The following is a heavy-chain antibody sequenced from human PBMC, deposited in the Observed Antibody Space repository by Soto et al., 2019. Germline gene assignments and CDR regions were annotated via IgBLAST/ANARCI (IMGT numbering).Heavy chain of an antibody. V-gene: IGHV4-30-4*01. J-gene: IGHJ6*02. Sequence: SLTCTVSVGSINSGDYYWTWVRQPPGKGLEWIGNIFHSGSTYYTPSLQSRVTISLDTSKNHFSLKLSSVTPADTAVYYCARDRYYGSGTYNACYSGMDGWGQGTTVTVSS. D-gene: IGHD3-10*01. CDR1: VGSINSGDYY. CDR2: IFHSGST. CDR3: ARDRYYGSGTYNACYSGMDG.